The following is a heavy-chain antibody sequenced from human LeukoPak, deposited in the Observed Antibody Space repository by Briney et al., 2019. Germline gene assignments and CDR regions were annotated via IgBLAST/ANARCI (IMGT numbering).Heavy chain of an antibody. J-gene: IGHJ4*02. D-gene: IGHD3-3*01. CDR3: ARRWSKQGFDY. Sequence: SETLSLTCTVSDGSINGYYWSWIRQPPGKGLDWIGYMYSGGTTNYSPSLKSRVTISEDTSKNQFSLKLSSVTAADTAVYYCARRWSKQGFDYWGQGTLVTVSS. CDR1: DGSINGYY. CDR2: MYSGGTT. V-gene: IGHV4-59*01.